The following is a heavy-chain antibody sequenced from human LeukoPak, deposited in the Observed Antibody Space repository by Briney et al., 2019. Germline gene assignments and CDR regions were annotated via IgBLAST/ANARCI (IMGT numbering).Heavy chain of an antibody. CDR2: IYSGDTT. D-gene: IGHD1-26*01. J-gene: IGHJ3*02. CDR1: GFTISSNY. Sequence: PGGSLRLSCAASGFTISSNYMSWVRQAPGKGLEWVSVIYSGDTTYYADSVKGRFTISRDNSTNTLYLQMSSLRVEDTAVYYCAREGVDTVGATGAYDAFDIWGQGTMATVSS. CDR3: AREGVDTVGATGAYDAFDI. V-gene: IGHV3-53*01.